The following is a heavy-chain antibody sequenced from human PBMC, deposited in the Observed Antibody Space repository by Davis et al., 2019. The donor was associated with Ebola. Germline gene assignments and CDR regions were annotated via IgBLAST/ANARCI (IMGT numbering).Heavy chain of an antibody. J-gene: IGHJ6*02. V-gene: IGHV1-3*01. CDR2: INSGNGNT. CDR3: ASDPTYYDILTGQRNFYGMDV. CDR1: GYTFTSYA. D-gene: IGHD3-9*01. Sequence: ASVKVSCKASGYTFTSYAIHWVRQAPGQRLEWMGWINSGNGNTKFSQRFQGRVTITRDTSATTAYMELSSLRSEDTAVYYCASDPTYYDILTGQRNFYGMDVWGQGTTVTVSS.